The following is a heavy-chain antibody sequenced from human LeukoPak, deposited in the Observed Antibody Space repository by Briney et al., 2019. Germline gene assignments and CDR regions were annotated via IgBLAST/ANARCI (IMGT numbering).Heavy chain of an antibody. CDR2: MNPNSGNT. J-gene: IGHJ5*02. CDR1: GYTFTSYD. Sequence: ASVKVSCKASGYTFTSYDINWVRQATGQGLEWMGWMNPNSGNTGYAQKFQGRVTMTRNTSISTAYMELSSLRSEDTAVYYCARVRYYYGSGSKNWFDPWGQGTLVTVSS. V-gene: IGHV1-8*01. CDR3: ARVRYYYGSGSKNWFDP. D-gene: IGHD3-10*01.